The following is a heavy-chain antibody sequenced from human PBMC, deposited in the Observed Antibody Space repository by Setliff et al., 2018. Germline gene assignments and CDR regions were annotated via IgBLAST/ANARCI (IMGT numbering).Heavy chain of an antibody. CDR1: GYTFAHSG. J-gene: IGHJ4*02. CDR2: ISAYNGNT. CDR3: SRLVRYCTTTSCQRLSGGEY. V-gene: IGHV1-18*01. Sequence: GASVKVSCKASGYTFAHSGVTWVRQAPGQGLEWMGWISAYNGNTYYAQIFQGRVTMTTDTSTDTAYLELRSLRSDDTAVYYCSRLVRYCTTTSCQRLSGGEYWGQGTLVTVLL. D-gene: IGHD2-2*01.